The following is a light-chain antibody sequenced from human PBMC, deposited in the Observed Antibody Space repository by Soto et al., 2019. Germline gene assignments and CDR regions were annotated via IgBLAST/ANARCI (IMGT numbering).Light chain of an antibody. Sequence: QAVVTQEPSLTVSPGGTVTLTCGSSTGPVTNGHFPYWFQQKPGQAPRPLIYDTDNKHSWTPARFSASLLGYKAALTLSGALPEDEADYYCLLSYTGRLYVFGPGTKLTVL. CDR3: LLSYTGRLYV. J-gene: IGLJ1*01. CDR2: DTD. V-gene: IGLV7-46*01. CDR1: TGPVTNGHF.